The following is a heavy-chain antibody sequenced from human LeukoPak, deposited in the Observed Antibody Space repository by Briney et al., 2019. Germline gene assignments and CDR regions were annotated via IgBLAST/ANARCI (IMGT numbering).Heavy chain of an antibody. Sequence: PGGSLRLSCAASGFTFSSYAMSWVRQAPGKGLEWVSSISSSSSYIYYADSVKGRFTISRDNAKNSLYLQMNSLRAEDTAVYYCARDLRIMAAAGTGGFDYWGQGTLVTVSS. D-gene: IGHD6-13*01. V-gene: IGHV3-21*01. CDR1: GFTFSSYA. J-gene: IGHJ4*02. CDR3: ARDLRIMAAAGTGGFDY. CDR2: ISSSSSYI.